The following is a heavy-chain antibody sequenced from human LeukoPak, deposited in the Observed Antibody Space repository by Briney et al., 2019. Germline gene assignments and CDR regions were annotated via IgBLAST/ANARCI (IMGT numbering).Heavy chain of an antibody. CDR2: ISSSSNYI. CDR1: GFTFNRYG. D-gene: IGHD6-13*01. V-gene: IGHV3-21*01. Sequence: GGSLRLSCAASGFTFNRYGMSWVRQAPGKGLEWVSSISSSSNYIYYADSVKGRFTISRDNAKNSLYLQMNSLRAEDTAVYYCAREDSSSLDYWGQGTLVTVSS. J-gene: IGHJ4*02. CDR3: AREDSSSLDY.